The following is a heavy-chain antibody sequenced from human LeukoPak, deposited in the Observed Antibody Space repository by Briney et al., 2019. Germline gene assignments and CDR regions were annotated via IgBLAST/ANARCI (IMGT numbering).Heavy chain of an antibody. Sequence: GASVKVSCKASGGAFSSYAISWVRQAPGQGLEWMGRIIPILGIANYAQKFQGRVTITADKSTSTAYMELSSLRSEDTAVYYCARGGAYMGWNYLSAANWFDPWGQGTLVTVSS. J-gene: IGHJ5*02. V-gene: IGHV1-69*04. CDR1: GGAFSSYA. CDR3: ARGGAYMGWNYLSAANWFDP. D-gene: IGHD1-7*01. CDR2: IIPILGIA.